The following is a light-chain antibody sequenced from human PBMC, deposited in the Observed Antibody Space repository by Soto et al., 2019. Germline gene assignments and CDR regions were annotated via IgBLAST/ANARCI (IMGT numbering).Light chain of an antibody. J-gene: IGLJ1*01. CDR3: SSYTGSTSYV. Sequence: QSALTQPASVSGSPGQSITISCTGTSSDVGDYNYVSWYQQEPGKAPKLMIYDVTYRPSGVSNRFSGSKSDNTASLTISGLQAEDEADYYCSSYTGSTSYVFGTGTKVTVL. CDR1: SSDVGDYNY. CDR2: DVT. V-gene: IGLV2-14*01.